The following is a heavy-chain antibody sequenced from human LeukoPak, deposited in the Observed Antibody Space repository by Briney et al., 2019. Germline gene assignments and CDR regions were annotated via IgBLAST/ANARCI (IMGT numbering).Heavy chain of an antibody. Sequence: GASVIVSCTASGYTFGIYDIKWVRQAPGQGLEWTGWINPNTGNTGYAQKFQGRVTFTRDPSISTAYMELSSLTSEDTAVYYCGRVLGGGNSVHFDYWGQGALVTVSS. CDR2: INPNTGNT. J-gene: IGHJ4*02. V-gene: IGHV1-8*02. CDR1: GYTFGIYD. CDR3: GRVLGGGNSVHFDY. D-gene: IGHD4-23*01.